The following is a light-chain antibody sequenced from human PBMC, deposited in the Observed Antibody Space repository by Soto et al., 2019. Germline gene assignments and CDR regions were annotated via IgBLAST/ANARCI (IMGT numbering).Light chain of an antibody. CDR2: DAS. J-gene: IGKJ4*01. V-gene: IGKV3-11*01. Sequence: EIVLTQSPSTLSLSPGERATLSCRASQSVFNNHIGWYQQKPGQAPRLLIYDASNRATGIPARFSGSGSGTDFTLTISSLEPEDFAVYYCQQRSDWPGLTFGGGTKVDIK. CDR1: QSVFNNH. CDR3: QQRSDWPGLT.